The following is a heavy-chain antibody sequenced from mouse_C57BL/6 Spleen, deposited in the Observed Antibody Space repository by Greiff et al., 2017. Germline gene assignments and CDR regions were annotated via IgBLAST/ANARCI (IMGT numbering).Heavy chain of an antibody. J-gene: IGHJ1*03. Sequence: EVKLLESGPGLAKPSQTLSLTCSVTGYSITSDYWNWIRKFPGKKLEYMGYISYSGSTYYNPSLKRRISITRDTSKNQYDLKLNYVTTEDTATYYCARVLKFSWYFDVWGTGTTVTVSS. CDR3: ARVLKFSWYFDV. CDR2: ISYSGST. V-gene: IGHV3-8*01. CDR1: GYSITSDY.